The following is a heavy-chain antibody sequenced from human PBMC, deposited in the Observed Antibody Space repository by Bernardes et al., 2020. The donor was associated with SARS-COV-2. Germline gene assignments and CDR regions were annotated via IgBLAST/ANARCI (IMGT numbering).Heavy chain of an antibody. CDR2: IIPIFGTA. CDR1: GGTFSSYA. J-gene: IGHJ3*02. CDR3: ARKPYDYVHRLDAFDI. D-gene: IGHD3-16*01. V-gene: IGHV1-69*13. Sequence: SMKVSCKASGGTFSSYAISWVRQAPGQGLEWMGRIIPIFGTANYAQKFQGRVTITADESTSTAYMELSSLRSEDTAVYYCARKPYDYVHRLDAFDIWGQGTMVTVSS.